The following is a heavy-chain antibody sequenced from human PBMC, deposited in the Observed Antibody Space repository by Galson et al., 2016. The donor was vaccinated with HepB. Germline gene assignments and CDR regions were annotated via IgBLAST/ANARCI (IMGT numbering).Heavy chain of an antibody. CDR1: GCTFSSYA. J-gene: IGHJ5*02. Sequence: SVKVSCKASGCTFSSYAISWVRQAPGQGLEWMGGIIPIFGTANYAQKFQGRVTITADESTSTAYMELSSLRSEDTAVYYCARVPHYCTNGVCNQKNGFDPWGQGTLVTVSS. V-gene: IGHV1-69*13. D-gene: IGHD2-8*01. CDR2: IIPIFGTA. CDR3: ARVPHYCTNGVCNQKNGFDP.